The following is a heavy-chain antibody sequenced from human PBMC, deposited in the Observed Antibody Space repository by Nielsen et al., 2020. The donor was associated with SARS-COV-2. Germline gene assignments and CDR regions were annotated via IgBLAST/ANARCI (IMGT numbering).Heavy chain of an antibody. D-gene: IGHD3-3*01. CDR2: ISGSGGST. Sequence: GESLKISCAASGFSVSSHDMNWVRQAPGKGLEWVSAISGSGGSTYYADSVKGRFTISRDNSKNTLYLQMNSLRAEDTAVYYCAKDLSRDSATIFGVVIAPAFDYWGQGTLVTVSS. V-gene: IGHV3-23*01. CDR1: GFSVSSHD. J-gene: IGHJ4*02. CDR3: AKDLSRDSATIFGVVIAPAFDY.